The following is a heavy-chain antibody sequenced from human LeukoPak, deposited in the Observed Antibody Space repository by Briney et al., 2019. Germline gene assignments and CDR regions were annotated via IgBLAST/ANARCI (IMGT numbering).Heavy chain of an antibody. Sequence: ASVKVSCKASGYTFTSYDINWVRQATGQGLEWMGWINPNSGGTNYAQKFQGWVTMTRDTSISTAYMELSRLRSDDTAVYYCARDMSTAVTPISYAFDVWGQGTMVTVSS. J-gene: IGHJ3*01. CDR3: ARDMSTAVTPISYAFDV. CDR2: INPNSGGT. CDR1: GYTFTSYD. D-gene: IGHD4-23*01. V-gene: IGHV1-2*04.